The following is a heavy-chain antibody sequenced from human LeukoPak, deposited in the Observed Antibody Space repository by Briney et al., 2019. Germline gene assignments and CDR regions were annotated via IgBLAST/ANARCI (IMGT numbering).Heavy chain of an antibody. CDR3: AKDAVTVATPYFDF. V-gene: IGHV1-2*02. CDR2: INPNSGGT. Sequence: GASVKVSCKASGYTFTGYYMHWVRQAPGQGLEWMGWINPNSGGTNYAQKFQGRVTMTRDTSISTAYMELSRLRSDDTAVYFCAKDAVTVATPYFDFWGQGTLVTVSS. J-gene: IGHJ4*02. D-gene: IGHD4-11*01. CDR1: GYTFTGYY.